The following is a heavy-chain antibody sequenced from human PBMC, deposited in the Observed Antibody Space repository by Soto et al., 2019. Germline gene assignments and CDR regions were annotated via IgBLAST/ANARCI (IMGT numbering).Heavy chain of an antibody. J-gene: IGHJ4*02. Sequence: QVQLQESGPGLVKPSETLSLTCTVSGGSISSYYWSWIRQPPGKGLEWIGYIYYSGSTNYNPALKSRVTISVDTTKNQFSRKLSSVTAADTAVYYCARDEEVGCSGWSCYSRWGQGTLGTVSS. CDR3: ARDEEVGCSGWSCYSR. CDR2: IYYSGST. CDR1: GGSISSYY. V-gene: IGHV4-59*01. D-gene: IGHD2-15*01.